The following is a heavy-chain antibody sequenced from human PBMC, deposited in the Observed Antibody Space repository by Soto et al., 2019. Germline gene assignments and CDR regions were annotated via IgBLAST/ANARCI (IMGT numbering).Heavy chain of an antibody. D-gene: IGHD2-2*01. V-gene: IGHV3-23*01. CDR1: GFMFSNFA. CDR2: TRSNGEHT. Sequence: GGSLRLSCAGSGFMFSNFAMTWVRQAPGKGLEWVSTTRSNGEHTYYADSVKGRFTASRDNSKNTLFLEMSSLRAEDTAIYYCAKDSKSVSVSAARVYGMDVWGQGTTVTVSS. J-gene: IGHJ6*02. CDR3: AKDSKSVSVSAARVYGMDV.